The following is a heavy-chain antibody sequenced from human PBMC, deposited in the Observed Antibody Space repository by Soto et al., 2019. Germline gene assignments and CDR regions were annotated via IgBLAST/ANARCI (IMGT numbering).Heavy chain of an antibody. J-gene: IGHJ4*02. D-gene: IGHD3-22*01. V-gene: IGHV3-30*18. CDR2: ISYDGSNK. CDR3: AKDLGWLLKVFDY. CDR1: GFTFSSYG. Sequence: QVQLVESGGGVVQPGRSLRLSCAASGFTFSSYGMHWVRQAPGKGLEWVAVISYDGSNKYYADSVKGRFTISRDNSKNTLYLQMNSLRAEDTAVYYCAKDLGWLLKVFDYRGQGTLVTVSS.